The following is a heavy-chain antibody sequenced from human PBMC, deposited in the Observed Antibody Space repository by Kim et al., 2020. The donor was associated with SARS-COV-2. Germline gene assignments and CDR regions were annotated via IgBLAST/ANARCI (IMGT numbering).Heavy chain of an antibody. CDR1: GFTFSNYG. CDR3: AKDRYCGGDCYSWFDP. D-gene: IGHD2-21*01. J-gene: IGHJ5*02. Sequence: GGSLRLSCAASGFTFSNYGMHWVRQAPGKGLEWVAVISYDGSDKFYADSAKGRFTISRDNSKNTQYLQMNSLTPEDTAVYYCAKDRYCGGDCYSWFDPWG. CDR2: ISYDGSDK. V-gene: IGHV3-30*18.